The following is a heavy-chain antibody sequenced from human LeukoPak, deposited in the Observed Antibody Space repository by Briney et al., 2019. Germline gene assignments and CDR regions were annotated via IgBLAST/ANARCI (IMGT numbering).Heavy chain of an antibody. CDR1: GFTFSSYS. J-gene: IGHJ3*02. CDR2: ISSSSSYI. D-gene: IGHD4-17*01. CDR3: AREISYGDYPSGDAFDN. V-gene: IGHV3-21*01. Sequence: GGSLRLSCAASGFTFSSYSMNWVRQAPGKGLEWFSSISSSSSYIYYADSVKGRFTISRDNAKNSLYLQMNSLRAEDTAVYFCAREISYGDYPSGDAFDNWGQGTMVTVSS.